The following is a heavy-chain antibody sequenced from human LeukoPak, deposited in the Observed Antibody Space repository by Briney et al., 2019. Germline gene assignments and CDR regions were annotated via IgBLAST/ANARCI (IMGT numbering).Heavy chain of an antibody. CDR3: ARLGVERLIDY. Sequence: SETLSLTCTVSGGSISSRIYSWVWIRQPPGKGLEWIGSIYYSGTTYYNPSLKSRVTVSIDTSKSHFSLQLTSVTAADTAVYYCARLGVERLIDYWGQGTLVTLSS. CDR2: IYYSGTT. D-gene: IGHD3-10*01. J-gene: IGHJ4*02. CDR1: GGSISSRIYS. V-gene: IGHV4-39*02.